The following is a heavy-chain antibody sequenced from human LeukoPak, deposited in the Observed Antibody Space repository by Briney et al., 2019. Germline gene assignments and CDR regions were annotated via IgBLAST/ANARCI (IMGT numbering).Heavy chain of an antibody. CDR1: GYSINSGYY. Sequence: SETLSLTCTVSGYSINSGYYWGWIRQPPGKGLEWIAIIYHSGSTYYNPSLKSRVTISVDTSKNQFSLKLSSVTAADTAVYYCARTTEAHSWRTRYYDYYMDVWGKGTTVTVSS. V-gene: IGHV4-38-2*02. J-gene: IGHJ6*03. D-gene: IGHD6-13*01. CDR3: ARTTEAHSWRTRYYDYYMDV. CDR2: IYHSGST.